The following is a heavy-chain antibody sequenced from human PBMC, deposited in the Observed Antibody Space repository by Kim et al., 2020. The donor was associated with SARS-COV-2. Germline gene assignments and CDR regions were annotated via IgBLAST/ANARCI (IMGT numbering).Heavy chain of an antibody. J-gene: IGHJ4*02. Sequence: GGSLRLSCAASGFTFSSYGMHWVRQAPGKGLEWVAVIWYDGSNKYYADSVKGRFTISRDNSKNTLYLQMNSLRAEDTAVYYCARDYYDSSGYYDYWGQGTLVTVSS. V-gene: IGHV3-33*01. CDR1: GFTFSSYG. D-gene: IGHD3-22*01. CDR2: IWYDGSNK. CDR3: ARDYYDSSGYYDY.